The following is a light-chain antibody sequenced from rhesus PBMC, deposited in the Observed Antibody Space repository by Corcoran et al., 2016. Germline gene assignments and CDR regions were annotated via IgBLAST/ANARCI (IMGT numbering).Light chain of an antibody. CDR1: QGITID. V-gene: IGKV1-25*01. CDR2: VAS. CDR3: QHYYSTPLT. Sequence: DIQMTQSPSSLSASVGDRVTITCRASQGITIDLAWYQQKPGETPKLLIYVASSLQAGMPSRFSGSGSWTDFTRTLGSLQPEDFATYFCQHYYSTPLTFGGGTKVEIK. J-gene: IGKJ4*01.